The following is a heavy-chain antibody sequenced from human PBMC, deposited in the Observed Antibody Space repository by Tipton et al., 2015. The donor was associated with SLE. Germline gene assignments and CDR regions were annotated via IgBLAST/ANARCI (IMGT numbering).Heavy chain of an antibody. CDR2: IHYTGST. J-gene: IGHJ6*02. V-gene: IGHV4-59*01. Sequence: TLSLSCTIYDGSISSNYWSWMPAPPGKGLDWIGHIHYTGSTNHNPPLKSRVNISVDTSKNHISLKLSSVTAADTAVYYCARDGVTAVTTPDYYYYYGMDVWGQGTTVTVSS. CDR1: DGSISSNY. CDR3: ARDGVTAVTTPDYYYYYGMDV. D-gene: IGHD4-17*01.